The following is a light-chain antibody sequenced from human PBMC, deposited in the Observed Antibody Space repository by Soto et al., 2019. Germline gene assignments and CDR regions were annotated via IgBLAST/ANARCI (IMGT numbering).Light chain of an antibody. CDR2: EVS. CDR1: SSDVGGYNY. Sequence: QSALTQPPSASGSPGQSVTISRTGTSSDVGGYNYVSWYQQHPGKAPKLMIYEVSKRPSGVPDRFSGSKSGNTASLTVSGLQAEDEADYYCSSYAGSNNVVFGGGTKLT. J-gene: IGLJ2*01. V-gene: IGLV2-8*01. CDR3: SSYAGSNNVV.